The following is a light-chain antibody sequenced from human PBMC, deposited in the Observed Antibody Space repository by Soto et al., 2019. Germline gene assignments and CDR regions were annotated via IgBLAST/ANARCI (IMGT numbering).Light chain of an antibody. J-gene: IGKJ2*01. CDR2: KVS. CDR3: MQSTPSYT. V-gene: IGKV2-30*02. Sequence: DVVMTQSPLSLPVTLGQTASISCRSSQSLVHSDGNTYLRWFQQSPGQSPRRLLYKVSKRDSGVPDRFSGSGSCNDFKVKIGWVEADDVGIYYCMQSTPSYTFGHGNKLDIK. CDR1: QSLVHSDGNTY.